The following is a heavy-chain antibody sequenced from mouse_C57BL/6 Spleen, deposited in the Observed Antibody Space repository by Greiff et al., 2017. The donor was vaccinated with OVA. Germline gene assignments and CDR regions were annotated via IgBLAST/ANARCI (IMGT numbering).Heavy chain of an antibody. V-gene: IGHV1-78*01. D-gene: IGHD2-3*01. CDR2: IYPRDGST. CDR3: AREWLLDWYIDV. Sequence: VKLVESDAELVKPGASVKISCKASGYTFTDYTIHWMKQRPEQGLEWIGYIYPRDGSTKYNEKFKGKATLTADKSSSTAYMQLNSLTSEDSAVFFCAREWLLDWYIDVWGTGTTVTVSS. J-gene: IGHJ1*03. CDR1: GYTFTDYT.